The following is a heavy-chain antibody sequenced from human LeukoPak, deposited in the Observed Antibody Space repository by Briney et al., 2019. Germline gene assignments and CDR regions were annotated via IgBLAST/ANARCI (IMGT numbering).Heavy chain of an antibody. CDR3: ARGRLRQTDYDFWSGSLSHYMDV. J-gene: IGHJ6*03. Sequence: ASVTVSCKPSGGTFSIYAISWVRQAPGQGLEWMGWISAYNGNTNYAQKLQGRVTMTTDTSTSTAYMELRSLRSDDTAVYYCARGRLRQTDYDFWSGSLSHYMDVWGKGTTVTVSS. CDR2: ISAYNGNT. V-gene: IGHV1-18*01. CDR1: GGTFSIYA. D-gene: IGHD3-3*01.